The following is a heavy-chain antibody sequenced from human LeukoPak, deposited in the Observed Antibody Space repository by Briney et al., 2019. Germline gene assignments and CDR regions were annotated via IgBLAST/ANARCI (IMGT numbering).Heavy chain of an antibody. Sequence: PGGSLRISCAASGFXFSTAWMSWVRQAPGKGLEWVGRIKSKNVGGTTEFTAPVKGRFTISRDDSKNTVYLQMNSLRTEDTAVYYCITEYYGSAMYWGQGALVTVSS. CDR3: ITEYYGSAMY. CDR2: IKSKNVGGTT. V-gene: IGHV3-15*01. CDR1: GFXFSTAW. J-gene: IGHJ4*02. D-gene: IGHD3-10*01.